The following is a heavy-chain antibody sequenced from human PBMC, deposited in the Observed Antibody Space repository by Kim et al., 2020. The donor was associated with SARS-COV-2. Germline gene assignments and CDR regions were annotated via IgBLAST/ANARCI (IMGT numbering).Heavy chain of an antibody. V-gene: IGHV3-30-3*02. CDR3: AKEDGGNYFPFDY. Sequence: YAVSVQGRLTISRENSTNTGYLQMKSLRAYDTGVYYCAKEDGGNYFPFDYWGQGTLVTVSS. J-gene: IGHJ4*02. D-gene: IGHD1-7*01.